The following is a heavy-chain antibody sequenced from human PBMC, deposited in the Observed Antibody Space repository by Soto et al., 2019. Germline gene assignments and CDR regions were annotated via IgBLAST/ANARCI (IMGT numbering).Heavy chain of an antibody. CDR1: GYTLTELS. V-gene: IGHV1-24*01. Sequence: ASVKVSCKVSGYTLTELSMHWVRQAPGKGLEWMGGFNPEDGKTIYAQKFQGRVTMTEDTSADTAFMELSSLRSEDTAVYYCATDEKLLLFGELLAFHFWGQGTLVTVSS. D-gene: IGHD3-10*01. J-gene: IGHJ4*02. CDR3: ATDEKLLLFGELLAFHF. CDR2: FNPEDGKT.